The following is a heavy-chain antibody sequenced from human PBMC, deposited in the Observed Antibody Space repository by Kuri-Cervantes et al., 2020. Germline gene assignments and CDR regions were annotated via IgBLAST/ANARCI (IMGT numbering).Heavy chain of an antibody. CDR3: ARDYYGMDV. CDR2: IWYDGSNK. V-gene: IGHV3-33*01. J-gene: IGHJ6*02. CDR1: GFTFNNCG. Sequence: GESLKISCAASGFTFNNCGMPWVRQAPGKGLEWVAVIWYDGSNKYYADSVKGRFTISRDNSKNTLYLQMNSLRAEDTAVYYCARDYYGMDVWGQGTTVTVSS.